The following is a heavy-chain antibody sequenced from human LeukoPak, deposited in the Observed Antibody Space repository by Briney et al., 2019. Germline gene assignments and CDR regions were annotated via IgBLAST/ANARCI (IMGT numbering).Heavy chain of an antibody. J-gene: IGHJ4*01. D-gene: IGHD3-10*01. CDR2: IQYDDSIE. CDR3: AKDQGVVGSYDY. Sequence: GGSLRLSCAASGFIFSTYGMHWVRQAPDKGLEWVAFIQYDDSIEYYADSVKGRFTISRDNSKNTLYLQMNSLRGDDTAVYYCAKDQGVVGSYDYWGHGTLVTVSS. V-gene: IGHV3-30*02. CDR1: GFIFSTYG.